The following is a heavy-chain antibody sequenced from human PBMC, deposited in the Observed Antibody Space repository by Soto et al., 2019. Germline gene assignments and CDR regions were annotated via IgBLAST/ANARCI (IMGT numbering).Heavy chain of an antibody. J-gene: IGHJ3*02. Sequence: QVQLVESGGGLVKPGGSLRLSCAASGLTFSDYYMSWIRQAPGKGLEWVSYISTSNSYTTYADSVKGRFTISRDNAKNSLYLQMNSLRAEDTALYYCARDQGYRYYLDAFDIWGQGTMVTVSS. CDR2: ISTSNSYT. V-gene: IGHV3-11*05. CDR3: ARDQGYRYYLDAFDI. D-gene: IGHD5-18*01. CDR1: GLTFSDYY.